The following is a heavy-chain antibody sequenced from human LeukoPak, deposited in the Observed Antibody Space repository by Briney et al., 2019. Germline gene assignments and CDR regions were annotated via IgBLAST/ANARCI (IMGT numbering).Heavy chain of an antibody. CDR2: ISWNSGSI. V-gene: IGHV3-9*01. D-gene: IGHD6-13*01. Sequence: PGGSLRLSCAASGFTFDDYAMHWVRQAPGKGLEWVSGISWNSGSIGYADSVKGRFAISRDNAKNSLYLQMNSLRAEDTALYYCAKAQGSSWYSWSDPWGQGTLVTVSS. CDR1: GFTFDDYA. J-gene: IGHJ5*02. CDR3: AKAQGSSWYSWSDP.